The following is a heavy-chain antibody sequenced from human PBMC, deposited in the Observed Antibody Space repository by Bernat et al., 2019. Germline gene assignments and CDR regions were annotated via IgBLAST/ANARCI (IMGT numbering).Heavy chain of an antibody. D-gene: IGHD6-13*01. Sequence: QVQLVESGGGVVQPGRSLRLSCAASGFTFSSYGMHWVRQAPGKGLEWVAVIWYDRSNKYYADSVKGRFTISRDNSKNTLYLQMNSLRAEDTAVYYCARVSSSSWYGAHYFDYWGQGTLVTVSS. J-gene: IGHJ4*02. CDR2: IWYDRSNK. CDR3: ARVSSSSWYGAHYFDY. CDR1: GFTFSSYG. V-gene: IGHV3-33*01.